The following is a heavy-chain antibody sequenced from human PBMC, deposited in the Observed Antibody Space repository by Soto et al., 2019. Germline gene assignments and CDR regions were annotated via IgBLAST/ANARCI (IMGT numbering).Heavy chain of an antibody. CDR1: GFAFNSHD. D-gene: IGHD2-2*01. CDR3: ARFYAAIYYYGMDV. J-gene: IGHJ6*02. CDR2: ISRTANTI. V-gene: IGHV3-48*03. Sequence: GGSLRLSCTASGFAFNSHDFNWVRQAPGKGLEWISYISRTANTIYYADSVKGRFTISRDNAKNSLYLQMNSLRAEDTAVYYCARFYAAIYYYGMDVWGQGTMVTVSS.